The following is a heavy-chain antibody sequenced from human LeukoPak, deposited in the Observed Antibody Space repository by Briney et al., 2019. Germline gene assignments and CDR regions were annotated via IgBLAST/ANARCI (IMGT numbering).Heavy chain of an antibody. CDR1: GYTFTDLY. CDR3: ARHNYDFDFDY. D-gene: IGHD3-3*01. J-gene: IGHJ4*02. CDR2: LRTNTGGT. V-gene: IGHV1-2*02. Sequence: ASVKVSCKASGYTFTDLYIHWVRQAPGQGLEWMGFLRTNTGGTSYAQKFQGRVTMTRDTSISTAYLEPTSLTSDDTAVYSCARHNYDFDFDYWGQGTLVTVSA.